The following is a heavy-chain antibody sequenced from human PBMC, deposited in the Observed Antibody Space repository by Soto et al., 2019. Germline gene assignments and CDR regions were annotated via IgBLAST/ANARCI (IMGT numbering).Heavy chain of an antibody. Sequence: SETLSLTCTVSGGSINRYHWTWIRQPPGKGLEWIGYIFDSGSTNYNPSLKSRVTISADTSKNQFSLKVTPVTAADTAVYYCARQTNYYSGDYYGMDVWGQGATVTVSS. CDR3: ARQTNYYSGDYYGMDV. J-gene: IGHJ6*02. CDR2: IFDSGST. CDR1: GGSINRYH. V-gene: IGHV4-59*08. D-gene: IGHD2-15*01.